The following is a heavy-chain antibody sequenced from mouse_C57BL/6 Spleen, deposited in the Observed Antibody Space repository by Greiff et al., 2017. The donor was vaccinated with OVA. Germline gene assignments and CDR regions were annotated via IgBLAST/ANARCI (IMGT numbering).Heavy chain of an antibody. CDR3: ARSGTYDAMDY. CDR1: GFSLTSYG. CDR2: IWSGGST. V-gene: IGHV2-2*01. Sequence: QVQLKESGPGLVQPSQSLSITCTVSGFSLTSYGVHWVRQSPGKGLEWLGVIWSGGSTDYNAAFISSLSISKDNSKSQVFFTMNSLQADDTAIYYCARSGTYDAMDYWGQGTSVTVAA. J-gene: IGHJ4*01. D-gene: IGHD4-1*01.